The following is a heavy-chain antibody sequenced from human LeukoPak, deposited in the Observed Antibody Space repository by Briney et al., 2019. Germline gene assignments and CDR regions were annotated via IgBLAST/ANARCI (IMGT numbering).Heavy chain of an antibody. V-gene: IGHV1-18*01. CDR2: ISAYNGNT. CDR1: GYTFTSCG. CDR3: ASEGMVRGVIISVAY. D-gene: IGHD3-10*01. J-gene: IGHJ4*02. Sequence: ASVKVSCKASGYTFTSCGISWVRQAPGQGLEWMGWISAYNGNTNYAQKLQGRVTMTTDTSTSTAYMELRSLRSDDTAVYYCASEGMVRGVIISVAYWGQGTLVTVSS.